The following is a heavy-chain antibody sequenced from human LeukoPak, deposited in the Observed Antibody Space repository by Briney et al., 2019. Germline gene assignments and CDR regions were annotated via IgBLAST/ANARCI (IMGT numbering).Heavy chain of an antibody. CDR3: AGGHYPLEY. V-gene: IGHV4-31*03. CDR1: GASISSGGYY. J-gene: IGHJ4*02. D-gene: IGHD1-26*01. CDR2: ISYSGSP. Sequence: PSQTLSLTCTVSGASISSGGYYWSWIRQHPGKGLEWIGYISYSGSPYYNPSLKSRVTISVDTSRNQFSLKLSSVTAADTAVYYCAGGHYPLEYWGQGTLVTVSS.